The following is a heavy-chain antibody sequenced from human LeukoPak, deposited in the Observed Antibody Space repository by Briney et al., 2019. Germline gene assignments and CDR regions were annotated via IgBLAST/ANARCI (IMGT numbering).Heavy chain of an antibody. CDR3: ARGRVALDY. CDR2: IYHSGST. J-gene: IGHJ4*02. V-gene: IGHV4-30-2*01. CDR1: GGSISSGGYY. D-gene: IGHD3-3*01. Sequence: PSQTLSLTCTVSGGSISSGGYYWSWIRQPPGKGLEWIGYIYHSGSTYYNPSLKSRVTISVDMSKNQFSLKVNSVTAADTAVYYCARGRVALDYWGQGTLVTVSS.